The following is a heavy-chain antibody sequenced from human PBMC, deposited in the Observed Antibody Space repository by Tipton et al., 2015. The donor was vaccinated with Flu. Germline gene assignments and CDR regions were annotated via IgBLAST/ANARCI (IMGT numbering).Heavy chain of an antibody. CDR3: ARHTRIAIGGLNWFDP. V-gene: IGHV4-4*07. CDR1: GGSLSSFY. J-gene: IGHJ5*02. D-gene: IGHD2/OR15-2a*01. CDR2: MYDSESA. Sequence: TLSLTCTVSGGSLSSFYWTWIRQPVGKGLEWIGRMYDSESAKYNPSLKSRVTMSLDTSTHQVSLRLTSVTAADAAVYYCARHTRIAIGGLNWFDPWGQGTLVTVSS.